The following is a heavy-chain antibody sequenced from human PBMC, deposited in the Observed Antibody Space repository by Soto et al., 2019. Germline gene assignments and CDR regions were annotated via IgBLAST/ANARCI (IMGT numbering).Heavy chain of an antibody. Sequence: QVQLVESGGGVVQPGRSLRLSCVASGFTFSTYGMHWVRQTPGKGLEWVAVIWFDGSNKYYADSVKGRFTISRDNSKYTRYLQMNSLRAEDTAVYYCARDQGPHATAGADYWGQGTLVTVPS. V-gene: IGHV3-33*01. D-gene: IGHD2-15*01. J-gene: IGHJ4*02. CDR2: IWFDGSNK. CDR3: ARDQGPHATAGADY. CDR1: GFTFSTYG.